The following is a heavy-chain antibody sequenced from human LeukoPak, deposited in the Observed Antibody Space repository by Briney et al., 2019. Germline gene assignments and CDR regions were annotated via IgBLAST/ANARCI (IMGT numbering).Heavy chain of an antibody. CDR3: ARVGIAAAGGDAFDI. Sequence: GGTLRLSCAASGFTFRSYAMSWVRQAPGKGLELVSYISRSGSTIYYADSVKGRFTISRDNAKNSLYLQMNSLRAEDTAVYYCARVGIAAAGGDAFDIWGQGTKVTVSS. V-gene: IGHV3-48*03. J-gene: IGHJ3*02. D-gene: IGHD6-13*01. CDR1: GFTFRSYA. CDR2: ISRSGSTI.